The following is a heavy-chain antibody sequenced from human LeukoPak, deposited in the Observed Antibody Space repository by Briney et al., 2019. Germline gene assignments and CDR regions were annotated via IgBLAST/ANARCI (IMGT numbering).Heavy chain of an antibody. CDR1: GGSISSYY. J-gene: IGHJ3*02. D-gene: IGHD3-22*01. CDR3: ARDSYYYDSSGYYYQAFDI. Sequence: SETLSLTCTVSGGSISSYYWSWIRQPPGKGLEWLGYIYYSGSTNYNPSLKSRVTISVDTSKNQFSLKLSSVTAADTAVYYCARDSYYYDSSGYYYQAFDIWGQGTMVTVSS. CDR2: IYYSGST. V-gene: IGHV4-59*01.